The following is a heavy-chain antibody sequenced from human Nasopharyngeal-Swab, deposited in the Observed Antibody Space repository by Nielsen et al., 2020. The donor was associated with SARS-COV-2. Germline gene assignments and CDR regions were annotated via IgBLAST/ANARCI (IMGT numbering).Heavy chain of an antibody. D-gene: IGHD4-23*01. CDR2: ISAYNGNT. Sequence: ASVKVSCKASGYTFTSYGIRWVRQAPGQGIEWMGWISAYNGNTNYAQKLQGRVTMTTDTSTSTAYMELRSLRSDDTAVYYCARVDYGGNFGQNGFGVDDYWGQGTLVTVSS. J-gene: IGHJ4*02. CDR1: GYTFTSYG. V-gene: IGHV1-18*01. CDR3: ARVDYGGNFGQNGFGVDDY.